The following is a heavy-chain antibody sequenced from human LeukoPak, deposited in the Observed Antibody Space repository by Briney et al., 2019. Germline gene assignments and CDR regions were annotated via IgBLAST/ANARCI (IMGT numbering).Heavy chain of an antibody. D-gene: IGHD3-16*01. CDR2: IYYSGST. V-gene: IGHV4-39*01. J-gene: IGHJ4*02. Sequence: SETLSLTCTVSGGSISSSSYYWGWIRQPPEKGLEWIGSIYYSGSTHYNPSLKSRVTISVDTSKNQFSLKLSSVTAADTAVYYCARAWGTTGPPPNYWGQGTLVTVSS. CDR3: ARAWGTTGPPPNY. CDR1: GGSISSSSYY.